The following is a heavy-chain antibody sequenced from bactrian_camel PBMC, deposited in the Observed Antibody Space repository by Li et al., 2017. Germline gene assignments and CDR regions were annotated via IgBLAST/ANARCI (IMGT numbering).Heavy chain of an antibody. CDR2: FYSDGSNT. Sequence: HVQLVESGGSLLQPGGSLRLSCAASGFTLRSNYMSWVRLAPGKGLEWVASFYSDGSNTYYADSVKGRFTISRDNAKKTIYLQMNSLKSEDTAVYYCAAGALGYSGAKCPPDFGGYWGQGTQVTVS. J-gene: IGHJ6*01. V-gene: IGHV3-2*01. CDR1: GFTLRSNY. D-gene: IGHD4*01. CDR3: AAGALGYSGAKCPPDFGGY.